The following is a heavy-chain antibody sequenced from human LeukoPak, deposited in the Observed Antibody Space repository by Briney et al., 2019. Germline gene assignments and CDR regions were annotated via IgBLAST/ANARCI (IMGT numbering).Heavy chain of an antibody. D-gene: IGHD2-15*01. CDR2: ISGYNGDT. J-gene: IGHJ3*02. CDR1: GYTFTSYA. Sequence: ASVKVSCKASGYTFTSYAVDWVRQAPGQGLEWMGWISGYNGDTNYAQNFQGRVTMTTDRSTSTAYMELRSLRSDDTAVYYCARDLGDYCSGAGCSYDAFDIWGQGTMVTVSS. CDR3: ARDLGDYCSGAGCSYDAFDI. V-gene: IGHV1-18*01.